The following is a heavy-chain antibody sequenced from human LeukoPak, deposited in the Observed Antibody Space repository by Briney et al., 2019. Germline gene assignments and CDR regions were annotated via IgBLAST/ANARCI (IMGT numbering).Heavy chain of an antibody. CDR2: ISGSGGST. D-gene: IGHD3-22*01. V-gene: IGHV3-23*01. CDR1: GFTFSSYA. Sequence: GGSLRLSCAASGFTFSSYAMSWVRQAPGKGLEWVSAISGSGGSTYYADSVKGRFTISRDNSKNTLYLQMNSLRAEDTAVYYCAKATMIVVVTCPFDYWGQGTLVTVSS. J-gene: IGHJ4*02. CDR3: AKATMIVVVTCPFDY.